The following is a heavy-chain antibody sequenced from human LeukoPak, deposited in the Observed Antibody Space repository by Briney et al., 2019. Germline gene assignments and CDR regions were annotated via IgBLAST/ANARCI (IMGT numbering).Heavy chain of an antibody. CDR1: GFIFSTNS. J-gene: IGHJ4*02. V-gene: IGHV3-48*02. Sequence: GGSLRLSCVASGFIFSTNSVSWVRQAPGKGLEWVAYISSSSSAIYYADSVRGRFTVSRDNAKNFLYLQMKSLRDEDTAVYYCVRRQGYVGRLLDNWGQGTLVTVSS. D-gene: IGHD2-15*01. CDR3: VRRQGYVGRLLDN. CDR2: ISSSSSAI.